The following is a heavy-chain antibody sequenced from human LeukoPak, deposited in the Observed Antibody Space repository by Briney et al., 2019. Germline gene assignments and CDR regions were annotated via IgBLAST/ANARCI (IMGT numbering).Heavy chain of an antibody. D-gene: IGHD2-15*01. CDR2: ISSGSSYT. J-gene: IGHJ4*02. V-gene: IGHV3-11*03. Sequence: PGGSLRLSCAVSGFTFSDFYMSWIRQAPGKGLEWVSYISSGSSYTNYADSVKGRFTISRDNAKNSLYLQMDSLRAEDTAVYYCARRVGVALDSWGQETLVTVSS. CDR1: GFTFSDFY. CDR3: ARRVGVALDS.